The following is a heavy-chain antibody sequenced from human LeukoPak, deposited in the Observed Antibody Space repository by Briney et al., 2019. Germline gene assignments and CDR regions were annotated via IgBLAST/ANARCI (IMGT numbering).Heavy chain of an antibody. J-gene: IGHJ4*02. D-gene: IGHD1-1*01. CDR3: AREASGLARRIFDY. CDR1: GGSISSYY. CDR2: IYYSGST. V-gene: IGHV4-59*01. Sequence: SETLSLTCTVSGGSISSYYWSWIRQPPGKGLEWIGYIYYSGSTNYNPSLKSRVTISVDTSKNQFSLKLSSVTAADTAVYYCAREASGLARRIFDYWGQGTLVTVSP.